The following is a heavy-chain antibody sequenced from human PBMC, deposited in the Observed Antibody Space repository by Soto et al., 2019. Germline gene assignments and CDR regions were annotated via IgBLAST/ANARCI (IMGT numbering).Heavy chain of an antibody. CDR1: GGSISSGDYY. V-gene: IGHV4-30-4*01. D-gene: IGHD3-22*01. CDR3: ARVYYDSSGYYYGGMDWFDP. CDR2: IYYSGST. J-gene: IGHJ5*02. Sequence: TLSLTCTVSGGSISSGDYYWSWIRQPPGKGLEWIGYIYYSGSTYYNPSLKSRVTISVDTSKNQFSLKLSSVTAADTAVYYCARVYYDSSGYYYGGMDWFDPWGQGTLVTVSS.